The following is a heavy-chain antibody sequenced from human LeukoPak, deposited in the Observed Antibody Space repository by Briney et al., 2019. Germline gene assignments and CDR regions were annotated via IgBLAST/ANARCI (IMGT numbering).Heavy chain of an antibody. Sequence: ASVKVSCKASGGTFSSYAISWVRQAPGQGLEWMGRIIPIFGTANYEQKFQGRVTITTDESTSTAYMELSSLRSEDTAVYYCAAECGGDCYSGWFDPRGQGTLVTVSS. CDR2: IIPIFGTA. J-gene: IGHJ5*02. CDR3: AAECGGDCYSGWFDP. D-gene: IGHD2-21*02. V-gene: IGHV1-69*05. CDR1: GGTFSSYA.